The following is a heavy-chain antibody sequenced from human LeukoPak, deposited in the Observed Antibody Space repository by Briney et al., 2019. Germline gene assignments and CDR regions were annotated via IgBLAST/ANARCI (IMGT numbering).Heavy chain of an antibody. CDR1: GGSISDYY. CDR3: ARGPESYYYMDV. J-gene: IGHJ6*03. CDR2: IYYSGST. Sequence: SETLSLTCTVSGGSISDYYWNWIRQPPGKGLEWIGYIYYSGSTTYNPSLKSRVTMSVDTAKNQFSLKLSSVTAADTAVYYCARGPESYYYMDVWGKGTTVTVSS. V-gene: IGHV4-59*12.